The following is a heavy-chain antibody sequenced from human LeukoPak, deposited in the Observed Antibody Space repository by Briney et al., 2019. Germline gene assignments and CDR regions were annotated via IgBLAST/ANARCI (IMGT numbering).Heavy chain of an antibody. CDR2: IYYSGST. Sequence: GLEWIGYIYYSGSTNYNPSLKSRVTISVDTSKNQFSLKLSSVTAADTAVYYCATHEDWFDPWGQGTLVTVSS. CDR3: ATHEDWFDP. J-gene: IGHJ5*02. V-gene: IGHV4-59*12.